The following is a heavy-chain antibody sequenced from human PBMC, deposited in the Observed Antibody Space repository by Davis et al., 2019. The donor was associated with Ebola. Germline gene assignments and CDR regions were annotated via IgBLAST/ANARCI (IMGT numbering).Heavy chain of an antibody. CDR2: SYYSGST. CDR3: ARGAAYYDFWSGYKREAWFDP. CDR1: GGSISSHY. D-gene: IGHD3-3*01. Sequence: PSDTLSLTCTVPGGSISSHYWSWIRQPPGKGLEWIGYSYYSGSTNYNPSLKSRVTISVDTSKNQFSLKLSSVTAADTAVYYCARGAAYYDFWSGYKREAWFDPWGQGTLVTVSS. V-gene: IGHV4-59*11. J-gene: IGHJ5*02.